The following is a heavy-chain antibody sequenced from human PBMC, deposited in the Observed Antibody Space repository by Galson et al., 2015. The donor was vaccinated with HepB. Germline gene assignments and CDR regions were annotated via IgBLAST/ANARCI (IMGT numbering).Heavy chain of an antibody. CDR2: IIPILGIA. V-gene: IGHV1-69*02. CDR1: GGTFSSYT. CDR3: ANPTRRDGYNDAFDI. J-gene: IGHJ3*02. D-gene: IGHD5-24*01. Sequence: SVKVSCKASGGTFSSYTITWVRQAPGQGLEWMGRIIPILGIANYAQKFQGRVTITADKSTSTAYMELSSLRSEDTAVYYCANPTRRDGYNDAFDIWGQGTMVTVSS.